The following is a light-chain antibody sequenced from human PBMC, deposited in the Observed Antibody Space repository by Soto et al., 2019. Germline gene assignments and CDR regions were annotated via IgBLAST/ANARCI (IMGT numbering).Light chain of an antibody. Sequence: QSALTQPASVSGYPGQSITISCTGTSSDVGSYNLVSWYQQHPGKAPKLMIYEGSKRPSGVSNRFSGSKSGNTASLTISGLQAEDEADYYCCSYAGSSTPFGGGTKLTVL. CDR3: CSYAGSSTP. CDR2: EGS. CDR1: SSDVGSYNL. V-gene: IGLV2-23*01. J-gene: IGLJ3*02.